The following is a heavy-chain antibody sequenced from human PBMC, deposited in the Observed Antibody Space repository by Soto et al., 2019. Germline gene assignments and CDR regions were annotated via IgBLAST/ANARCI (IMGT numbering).Heavy chain of an antibody. D-gene: IGHD5-18*01. Sequence: PGGSLIISCAASDFTFSSYAMCWVRQAPGKGLDWVSVISGSGGITYSADSVNGRFTISIDNSKNILYLQMNSLRAEDTAVYYCAKGIPDTGGYYYYSMDVWGQGTAVTVSS. CDR2: ISGSGGIT. CDR1: DFTFSSYA. CDR3: AKGIPDTGGYYYYSMDV. J-gene: IGHJ6*01. V-gene: IGHV3-23*01.